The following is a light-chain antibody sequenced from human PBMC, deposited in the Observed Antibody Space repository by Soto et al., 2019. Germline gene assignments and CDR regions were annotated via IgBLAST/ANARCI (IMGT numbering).Light chain of an antibody. J-gene: IGKJ4*01. CDR1: PSISSW. CDR3: QPYNSYPLT. CDR2: KAS. Sequence: DIQMTQSPSTLSASVGDRVTITCRSSPSISSWLAWYPQKPGNAPNLLISKASSLESGVPSRFSGSGSGTEFTLTISSLQPDACANSYCQPYNSYPLTVGGGTKVEIK. V-gene: IGKV1-5*03.